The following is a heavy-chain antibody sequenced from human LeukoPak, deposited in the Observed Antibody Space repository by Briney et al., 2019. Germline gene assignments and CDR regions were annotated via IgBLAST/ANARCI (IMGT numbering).Heavy chain of an antibody. CDR3: ARAVQWTLFDY. D-gene: IGHD2-8*01. CDR1: GFTFSNYP. CDR2: ISSNGGST. Sequence: PGGSLRLSCAASGFTFSNYPMHWVRQAPGKGLEYVSAISSNGGSTYYANSVKGRFTISRDNSKNTLYLQMGSLRAEDMAVYYCARAVQWTLFDYWGQGTLVTVSS. J-gene: IGHJ4*02. V-gene: IGHV3-64*01.